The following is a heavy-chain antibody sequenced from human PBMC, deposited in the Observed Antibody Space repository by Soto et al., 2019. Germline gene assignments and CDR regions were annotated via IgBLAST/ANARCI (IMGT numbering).Heavy chain of an antibody. D-gene: IGHD2-15*01. CDR3: ARDGCSGSNCLNWFDP. Sequence: GGSLRLSCAASGLPCSSYSMNWVRQAPGKGLEWVSYISSSSTTKYYADSVKGRFTISRDNAKNSLYLQMNSLRAEDTAVYYCARDGCSGSNCLNWFDPWGQGTLVTVSS. J-gene: IGHJ5*02. CDR2: ISSSSTTK. V-gene: IGHV3-48*01. CDR1: GLPCSSYS.